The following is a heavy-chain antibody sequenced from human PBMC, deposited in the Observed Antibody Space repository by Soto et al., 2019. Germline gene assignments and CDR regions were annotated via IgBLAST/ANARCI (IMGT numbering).Heavy chain of an antibody. V-gene: IGHV4-34*01. D-gene: IGHD3-22*01. CDR3: ARDDYYDSSGYYYAFDI. CDR2: INHSGST. J-gene: IGHJ3*02. Sequence: ETLSLTCAVYGGSFSGYYWSWIRQPPGKGLEWIGEINHSGSTNYNPSLKIGVTISVDTSKNQFSLRLSSGTAADTAVYYCARDDYYDSSGYYYAFDIWGQGTMVTVSS. CDR1: GGSFSGYY.